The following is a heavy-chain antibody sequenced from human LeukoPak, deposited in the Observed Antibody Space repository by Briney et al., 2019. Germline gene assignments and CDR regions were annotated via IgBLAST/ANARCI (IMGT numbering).Heavy chain of an antibody. V-gene: IGHV4-39*01. CDR3: ARRIPFDY. CDR2: IYYSGST. J-gene: IGHJ4*02. D-gene: IGHD2-21*01. Sequence: GSLRLSCAASGFTVSSNYMSWIRQPPGKGLEWIGSIYYSGSTYYNPSLKSRVTISVDTSKNQFSLKLSSVTAADTAVYYCARRIPFDYWGQGTLVTVSS. CDR1: GFTVSSNY.